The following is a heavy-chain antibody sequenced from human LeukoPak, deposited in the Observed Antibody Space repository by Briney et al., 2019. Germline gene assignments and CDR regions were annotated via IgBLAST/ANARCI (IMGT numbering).Heavy chain of an antibody. J-gene: IGHJ4*02. CDR3: ARGDYYDSSGYYDY. V-gene: IGHV3-66*01. CDR2: IYSGGST. Sequence: GGSLRLSCAASGFTVSSNYMSWVRQAPGKGLEWVSVIYSGGSTYYADSVKGRFTISRDNSKNTLYLQMNSLRAEDTAVYYCARGDYYDSSGYYDYWGQGTLVTVSP. CDR1: GFTVSSNY. D-gene: IGHD3-22*01.